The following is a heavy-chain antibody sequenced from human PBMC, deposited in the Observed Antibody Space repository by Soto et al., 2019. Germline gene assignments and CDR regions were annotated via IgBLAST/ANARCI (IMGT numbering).Heavy chain of an antibody. Sequence: QVQLQESGPGLVKPSQTLSLTCTVSGGSISSGGYYWSWIRQHPGKGLEWIGYIYYSGSTYYNPYLKRRVTISVDTSTNQFSLKLSSVTAADTAVYYCAASCVGCGGFNYYGMDVWGQGTTVTVSS. J-gene: IGHJ6*02. CDR2: IYYSGST. D-gene: IGHD2-21*01. CDR3: AASCVGCGGFNYYGMDV. V-gene: IGHV4-31*03. CDR1: GGSISSGGYY.